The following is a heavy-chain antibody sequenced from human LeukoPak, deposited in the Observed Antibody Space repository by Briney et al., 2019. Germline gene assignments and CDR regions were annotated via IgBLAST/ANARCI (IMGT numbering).Heavy chain of an antibody. J-gene: IGHJ4*02. D-gene: IGHD2-21*01. CDR3: VSRAGGNSDVASFDY. V-gene: IGHV1-2*02. Sequence: GASVKVSCKASGYSSTDYYIHWVRQAPGQGFEWMGWITHKSGTTKFAPKFQGRVTLTRDTSITTAYMELSNLTSDDTAVYYCVSRAGGNSDVASFDYWGQGTLVTVSS. CDR2: ITHKSGTT. CDR1: GYSSTDYY.